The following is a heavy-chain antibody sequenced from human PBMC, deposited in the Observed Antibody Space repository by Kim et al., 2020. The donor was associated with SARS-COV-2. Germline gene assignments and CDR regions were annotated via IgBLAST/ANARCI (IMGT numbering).Heavy chain of an antibody. CDR3: ARPGSGSDRGSCDH. J-gene: IGHJ4*02. V-gene: IGHV3-30*04. D-gene: IGHD3-10*01. CDR1: GFTFSSYA. CDR2: ISNDGSNK. Sequence: GGSLRLSCAASGFTFSSYAMHWVRQAPGKGLEWVAAISNDGSNKYYADSVKGRFTISRDNSKNTLYLQMNSLRAEDTAVYYCARPGSGSDRGSCDHGGQGTLVTVSS.